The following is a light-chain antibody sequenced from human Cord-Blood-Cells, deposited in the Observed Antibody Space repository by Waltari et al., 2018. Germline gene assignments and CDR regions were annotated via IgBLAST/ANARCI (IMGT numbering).Light chain of an antibody. CDR3: AAWDDSLNGVV. CDR1: SSNSGSNT. V-gene: IGLV1-44*01. J-gene: IGLJ2*01. CDR2: SNN. Sequence: QSVLTQPPSASGTPGQRVPIPCSGSSSNSGSNTVTWYQQLPGTAPKLLIYSNNQRPSGVPDRFSGSKSGTSASLAISGLQSEDEADYYCAAWDDSLNGVVFGGGTKLTVL.